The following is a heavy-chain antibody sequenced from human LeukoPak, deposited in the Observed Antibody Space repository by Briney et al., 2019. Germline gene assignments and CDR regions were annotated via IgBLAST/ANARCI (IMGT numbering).Heavy chain of an antibody. V-gene: IGHV4-31*03. D-gene: IGHD3-10*01. Sequence: SETLSLTCTVSGGSNSSGGYYWSWIRQHPGKGLEWIGYIYYSGSTYYNPSLKSRVTISVDTSKNQFSLKLSSVTAADTAVYYCARVPRSGITMVRGGQFDYWGQGTLVTVSS. CDR1: GGSNSSGGYY. J-gene: IGHJ4*02. CDR2: IYYSGST. CDR3: ARVPRSGITMVRGGQFDY.